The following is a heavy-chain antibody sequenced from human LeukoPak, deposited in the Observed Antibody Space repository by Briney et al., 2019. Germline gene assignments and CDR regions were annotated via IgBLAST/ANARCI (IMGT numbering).Heavy chain of an antibody. Sequence: SRALSLTCTVSGGSISRGGYYWRWTRQHPGKGLEWIGSMFYSGSTHYNPSLKSRVIISVDKSKNTFSLNLSSVTAADTAVYYCARGFDSSKVGDWGQGTLVTVSS. CDR3: ARGFDSSKVGD. D-gene: IGHD6-13*01. CDR1: GGSISRGGYY. CDR2: MFYSGST. J-gene: IGHJ4*02. V-gene: IGHV4-31*03.